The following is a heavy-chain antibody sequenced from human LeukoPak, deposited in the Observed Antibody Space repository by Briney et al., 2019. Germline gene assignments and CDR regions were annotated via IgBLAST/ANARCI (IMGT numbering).Heavy chain of an antibody. CDR3: ARERNYGDDGNAFDV. CDR1: GYTFTDYY. CDR2: MNPRRGVT. V-gene: IGHV1-2*02. J-gene: IGHJ3*01. Sequence: ASVTLSFTASGYTFTDYYIHWMRQAPGQGQERLGWMNPRRGVTTYAQKLQSRATMTRDTSITTAYRELTRLRSDDTTIYYCARERNYGDDGNAFDVWGQGTKGTVSS. D-gene: IGHD4-17*01.